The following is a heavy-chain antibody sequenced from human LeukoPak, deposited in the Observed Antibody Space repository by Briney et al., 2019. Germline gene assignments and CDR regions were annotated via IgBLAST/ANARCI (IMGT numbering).Heavy chain of an antibody. D-gene: IGHD2-2*01. V-gene: IGHV1-2*02. Sequence: ASVKVSCKASGYTFTGYYMHWVRQAPGQGLVWMGWINPNSGGTNYAQKFQGRVTMTRDTSISTAYMELSRLRSDDTAVYYCAREGCSSTSCHDAFDIWGQGTMVTVSS. CDR1: GYTFTGYY. CDR2: INPNSGGT. J-gene: IGHJ3*02. CDR3: AREGCSSTSCHDAFDI.